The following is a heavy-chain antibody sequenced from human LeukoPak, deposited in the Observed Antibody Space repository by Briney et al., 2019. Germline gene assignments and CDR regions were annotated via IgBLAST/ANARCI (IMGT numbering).Heavy chain of an antibody. Sequence: PGGSLRLSCAASGFIFSRYWMSWVRQAPGKGLEWVAYIKPDGSEKYYVDSVKGRFTISRDNAKNMLYLQMNSLRAEDTAVYHCAKDRDYGDYPSAYYYYMDVWGKGTTVTVSS. CDR3: AKDRDYGDYPSAYYYYMDV. CDR1: GFIFSRYW. CDR2: IKPDGSEK. V-gene: IGHV3-7*03. J-gene: IGHJ6*03. D-gene: IGHD4-17*01.